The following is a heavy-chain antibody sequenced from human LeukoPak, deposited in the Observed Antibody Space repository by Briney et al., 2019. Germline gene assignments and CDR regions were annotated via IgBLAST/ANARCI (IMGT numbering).Heavy chain of an antibody. CDR2: VYYSGST. CDR3: ARIRRYCSGGACYVLDN. D-gene: IGHD2-15*01. Sequence: SETLSLTCVVSGGSVSGYYWGWVRQPPGRGLEWIGYVYYSGSTNYNPSFKSRITISVDTSRNQFSLQLSSVTAADTAVYYCARIRRYCSGGACYVLDNWGQGTLVAVSS. CDR1: GGSVSGYY. J-gene: IGHJ4*02. V-gene: IGHV4-59*02.